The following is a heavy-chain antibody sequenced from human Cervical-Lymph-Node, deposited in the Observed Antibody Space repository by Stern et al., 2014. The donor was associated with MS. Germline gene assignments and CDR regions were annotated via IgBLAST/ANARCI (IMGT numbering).Heavy chain of an antibody. Sequence: QDQLVQSGGGVVQPGRSLRLSCAASGFTFSSSGMHWVRPAPGKGLEWLAIIWYDVSNRYYADSVKGRFTISRDNSKNTLYLQMNSLRAEDTAVYYCAREGGNTAEYFQHWGQGTLVTVSS. V-gene: IGHV3-33*01. CDR2: IWYDVSNR. CDR3: AREGGNTAEYFQH. J-gene: IGHJ1*01. CDR1: GFTFSSSG. D-gene: IGHD4-23*01.